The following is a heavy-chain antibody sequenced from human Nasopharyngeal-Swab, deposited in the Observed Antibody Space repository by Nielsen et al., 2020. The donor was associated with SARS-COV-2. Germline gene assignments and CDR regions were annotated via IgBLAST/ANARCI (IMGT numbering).Heavy chain of an antibody. J-gene: IGHJ6*03. CDR3: ARDGDYSSPYMDV. CDR2: INHSGST. V-gene: IGHV4-34*01. D-gene: IGHD6-13*01. Sequence: WIRQPPGKGLEWIGEINHSGSTNYNPSLKSRVTISVDKSKNQFSLKLSSVTAADTAVYYCARDGDYSSPYMDVWGKGTTVTVSS.